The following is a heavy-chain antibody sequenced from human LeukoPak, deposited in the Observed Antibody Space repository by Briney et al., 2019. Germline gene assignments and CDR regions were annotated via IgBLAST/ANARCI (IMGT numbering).Heavy chain of an antibody. V-gene: IGHV3-23*01. CDR1: GFTFSSYA. Sequence: QTGGSLRLSCAASGFTFSSYAMRWVRQAPGKGLEWVSTISGSGGRTYYADSVKGRFTISRDNSKNTLYLQMNSLRAEDTAVYYCAKTRGGLWTGAFDIWGQGTMVTVSS. CDR2: ISGSGGRT. D-gene: IGHD3-16*01. CDR3: AKTRGGLWTGAFDI. J-gene: IGHJ3*02.